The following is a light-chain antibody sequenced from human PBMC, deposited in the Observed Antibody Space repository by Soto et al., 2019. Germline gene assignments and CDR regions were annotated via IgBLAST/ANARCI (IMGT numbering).Light chain of an antibody. CDR3: CSFAGTSTFV. CDR1: SSDVGSYNL. V-gene: IGLV2-23*03. Sequence: QSALTQPASVSGSPGQSITISCTGTSSDVGSYNLVSWYQQHPGKAPKLMIYEGSKRPSGVSNRFSGSNSGNTASLTISGLQAEDEAYYYCCSFAGTSTFVFGGGTKLTVL. CDR2: EGS. J-gene: IGLJ2*01.